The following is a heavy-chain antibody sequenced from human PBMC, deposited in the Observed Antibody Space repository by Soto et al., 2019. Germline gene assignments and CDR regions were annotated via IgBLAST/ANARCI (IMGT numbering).Heavy chain of an antibody. V-gene: IGHV3-23*01. CDR1: GFTFSSYA. CDR2: ISGSGGST. D-gene: IGHD3-10*01. CDR3: AKVGVFNLDGYDY. J-gene: IGHJ4*02. Sequence: GGSLRLSCAASGFTFSSYAMSWVRQAPGKGLEWVSAISGSGGSTYYADSVKGRFTISRDNSKNTLYLQMNSLRAEDTAVYFCAKVGVFNLDGYDYWGQGTLVTVSS.